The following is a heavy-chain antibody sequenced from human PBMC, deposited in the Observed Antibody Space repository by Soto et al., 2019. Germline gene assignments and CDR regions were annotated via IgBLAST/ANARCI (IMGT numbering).Heavy chain of an antibody. V-gene: IGHV3-53*01. D-gene: IGHD6-19*01. CDR3: ARANSTGWYGYYSSGMDV. Sequence: GGSLRLSCAASGFNVSSDYMNWVRQAPGKGLEWVSLIYSTNSAHYADSVKGRFSISRDKSKNIVYLQMSSLRAEDTAIYYCARANSTGWYGYYSSGMDVWGQGTTVTVSS. J-gene: IGHJ6*02. CDR1: GFNVSSDY. CDR2: IYSTNSA.